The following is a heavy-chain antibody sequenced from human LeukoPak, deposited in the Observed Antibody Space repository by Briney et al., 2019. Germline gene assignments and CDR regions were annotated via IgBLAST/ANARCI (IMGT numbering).Heavy chain of an antibody. V-gene: IGHV3-23*01. J-gene: IGHJ5*02. CDR2: ISGSGGST. Sequence: PGGSLRLSCAASGFTFSSYSMNWVRQAPGKGLEWVSAISGSGGSTYYADSVKGRFTISRDNSKNTLYLQMNSLRAEDTAVYYCARLPPIAVAGTNGWFDPWGQGTLVTVSS. CDR1: GFTFSSYS. CDR3: ARLPPIAVAGTNGWFDP. D-gene: IGHD6-19*01.